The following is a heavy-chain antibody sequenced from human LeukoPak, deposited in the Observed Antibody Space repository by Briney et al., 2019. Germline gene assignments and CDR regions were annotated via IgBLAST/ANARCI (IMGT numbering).Heavy chain of an antibody. CDR3: ARGQSGTPHYYYGMDV. Sequence: GGSLRLSCAASGFTFSSSAMSWVRQVPGKGLEWVSGISASGGSTYYADSVRGRFTISRDNSKNTSSLQMNSLRAEDTAVYYCARGQSGTPHYYYGMDVWGQGTTVTVSS. J-gene: IGHJ6*02. CDR2: ISASGGST. CDR1: GFTFSSSA. V-gene: IGHV3-23*01. D-gene: IGHD3-10*01.